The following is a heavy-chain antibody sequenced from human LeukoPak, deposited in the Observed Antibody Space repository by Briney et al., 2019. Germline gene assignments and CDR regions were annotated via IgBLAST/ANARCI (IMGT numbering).Heavy chain of an antibody. Sequence: GGSLRLSCAASGFTFSSYGRNWVRQAPGEGLEWVSGISGSGGSTYYAESVKGRFTISRDNSKNTLNLEMNSLRVEDTAVYYCAKDGSLGYSGPQKSDAWGQGTLVTVSS. CDR2: ISGSGGST. V-gene: IGHV3-23*01. D-gene: IGHD1-26*01. J-gene: IGHJ5*02. CDR3: AKDGSLGYSGPQKSDA. CDR1: GFTFSSYG.